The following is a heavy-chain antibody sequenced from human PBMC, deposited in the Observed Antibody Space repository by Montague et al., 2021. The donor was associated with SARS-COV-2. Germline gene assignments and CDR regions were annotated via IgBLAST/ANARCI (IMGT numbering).Heavy chain of an antibody. D-gene: IGHD3-9*01. Sequence: PALVKPTQTLTLTCTFSGFSLSTSGMCVSWIRQPPGKALEWLALIDWDDDKYYSTSLKTRLTISKDTSKNQVVFTMTNMDPVDTATYYCARIRDYDILTGSYSGFDYWGQETLVTVSS. CDR3: ARIRDYDILTGSYSGFDY. J-gene: IGHJ4*02. CDR1: GFSLSTSGMC. V-gene: IGHV2-70*01. CDR2: IDWDDDK.